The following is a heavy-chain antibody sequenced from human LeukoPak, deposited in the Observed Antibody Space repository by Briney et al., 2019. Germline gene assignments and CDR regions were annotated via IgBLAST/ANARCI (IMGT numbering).Heavy chain of an antibody. D-gene: IGHD6-19*01. CDR1: GGSISSYY. CDR2: IYYSGST. J-gene: IGHJ6*02. V-gene: IGHV4-59*08. CDR3: ARAGIAVAGTNYYYYGMDV. Sequence: SETLSLTCTVSGGSISSYYWSWIRQPPGKGLEWIGYIYYSGSTDYSPSLKSRVTISVDTSKNHFSLKLSSVTAADTAVYYCARAGIAVAGTNYYYYGMDVWGQGTTVTVSS.